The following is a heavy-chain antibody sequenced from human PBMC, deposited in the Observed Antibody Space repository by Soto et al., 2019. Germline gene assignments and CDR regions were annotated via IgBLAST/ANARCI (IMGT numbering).Heavy chain of an antibody. CDR1: GFTFIDKW. CDR3: TTDPTE. V-gene: IGHV3-15*01. J-gene: IGHJ4*02. CDR2: IKSRKDGRTT. Sequence: GGSLRLSCEGSGFTFIDKWMSWVRQAPGKGLEWIGRIKSRKDGRTTDYGAAVRGRFTISRDDSRDTVYLQLNTLEIEDTGVYYCTTDPTEWGQGTLVTVSS.